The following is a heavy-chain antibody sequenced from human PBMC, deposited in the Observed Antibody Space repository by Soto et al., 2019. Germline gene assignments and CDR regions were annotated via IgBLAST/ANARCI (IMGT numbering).Heavy chain of an antibody. CDR1: GGSISSYY. CDR3: ARESVQLGYYCYGMDV. CDR2: IYYSGST. J-gene: IGHJ6*02. D-gene: IGHD5-18*01. V-gene: IGHV4-59*01. Sequence: SETLSLTCTVSGGSISSYYWSWIRQPPGKGLEWIGYIYYSGSTNYNPSLKSRVTISVDTSKNQFSLKLSSVTAADTAVYYCARESVQLGYYCYGMDVWGQGTTVTVSS.